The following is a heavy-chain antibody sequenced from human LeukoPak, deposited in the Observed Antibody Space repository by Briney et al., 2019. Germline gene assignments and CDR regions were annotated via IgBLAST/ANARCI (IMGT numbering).Heavy chain of an antibody. J-gene: IGHJ4*02. CDR1: GGSISSSSYY. CDR2: IYYSGST. D-gene: IGHD3-16*01. V-gene: IGHV4-39*01. Sequence: SETLSLTCTVSGGSISSSSYYWGWIRQPPGKGLEWIGSIYYSGSTYYNPSLKSRVTISVDTSKNQFSLKLSSVTAAVTAVYYCARAEGPQGVFDYWGQGTLVTVSS. CDR3: ARAEGPQGVFDY.